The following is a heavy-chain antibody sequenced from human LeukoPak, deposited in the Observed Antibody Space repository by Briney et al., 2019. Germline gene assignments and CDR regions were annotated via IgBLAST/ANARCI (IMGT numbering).Heavy chain of an antibody. V-gene: IGHV4-34*01. J-gene: IGHJ4*02. CDR3: ARDREFGY. D-gene: IGHD3-10*01. Sequence: SETLSLTCAVYGGSFSGYYWSWIRQPPGKGLEWIGEINHSGSTNYNPSLKSRVTISVDTSKNQFSLKLSSVTAADTAVYYCARDREFGYWGQGTLVTVSS. CDR1: GGSFSGYY. CDR2: INHSGST.